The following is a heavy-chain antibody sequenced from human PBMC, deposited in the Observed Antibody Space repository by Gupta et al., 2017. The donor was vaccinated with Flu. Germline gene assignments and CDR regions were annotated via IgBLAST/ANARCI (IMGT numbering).Heavy chain of an antibody. J-gene: IGHJ6*02. CDR3: VRGGLNSSGFYYMGYYYGMDV. CDR1: GVTVNSYA. D-gene: IGHD3-22*01. Sequence: QVKLVQSGAEVRKPGSSVKVSCKAFGVTVNSYAISWVRQAPGRGLEWVGGVIPMFGTVHYAHKLQGRVTISADTSTTTAYLDLSRLTSEDTAVYYCVRGGLNSSGFYYMGYYYGMDVWGQGTAVTVSS. V-gene: IGHV1-69*06. CDR2: VIPMFGTV.